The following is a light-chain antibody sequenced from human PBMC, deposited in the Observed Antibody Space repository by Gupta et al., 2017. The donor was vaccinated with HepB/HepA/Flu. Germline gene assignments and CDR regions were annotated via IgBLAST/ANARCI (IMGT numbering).Light chain of an antibody. J-gene: IGKJ1*01. Sequence: DIVMTQSPDSLAVSLGERATINCKSSQSVLYSSNNKNYLAWYQQKPAQPPKLLIYWASTRESGVPDRFSGSGSGTDFTLTISSLQAEDVAVYYCQQNYSTPQTFGQGTKVEIK. V-gene: IGKV4-1*01. CDR1: QSVLYSSNNKNY. CDR3: QQNYSTPQT. CDR2: WAS.